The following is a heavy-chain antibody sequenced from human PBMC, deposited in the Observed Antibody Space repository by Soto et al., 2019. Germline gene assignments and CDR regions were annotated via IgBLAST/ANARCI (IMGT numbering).Heavy chain of an antibody. J-gene: IGHJ6*03. CDR3: ARRGFGLFYYDSCGSPDFYYYNMDV. Sequence: SETLSLTCTVSGDSISSWNWWNWVRQPPGKGLEWIGEIYHGGSTTYNPSLRSRVTISIDKSKNQFSLRVTSVTAADTAVYYCARRGFGLFYYDSCGSPDFYYYNMDVWGQGTTATVSS. CDR1: GDSISSWNW. V-gene: IGHV4-4*02. CDR2: IYHGGST. D-gene: IGHD3-22*01.